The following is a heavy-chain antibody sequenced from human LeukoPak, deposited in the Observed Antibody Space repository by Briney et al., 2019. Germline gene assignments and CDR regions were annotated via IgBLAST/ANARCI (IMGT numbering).Heavy chain of an antibody. CDR1: RYTFTRYR. CDR2: SSAYNGDT. J-gene: IGHJ4*02. CDR3: ARDPSNTSGWYIYFDY. V-gene: IGHV1-18*01. D-gene: IGHD6-19*01. Sequence: ASVKLSRKASRYTFTRYRITGVRQAPGQGLAWMGWSSAYNGDTKYAQKVQGRVTMTTDTSTSTAYMELRSLRSDDTAVYYCARDPSNTSGWYIYFDYWGQGTLVTVSS.